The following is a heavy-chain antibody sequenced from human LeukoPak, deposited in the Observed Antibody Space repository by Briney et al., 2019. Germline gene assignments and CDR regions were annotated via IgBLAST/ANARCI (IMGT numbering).Heavy chain of an antibody. J-gene: IGHJ6*02. Sequence: PSETLSLTCAVYGGSFSGYYWSWIRQPPGQGLEWIATIYFSGSTYYNPSLKSRVTLSVDTSKNQFSLKLTSVTAADTAVYYCARHNPGPVGTYGMEVWGQGTTVTVSS. CDR2: IYFSGST. D-gene: IGHD7-27*01. CDR3: ARHNPGPVGTYGMEV. CDR1: GGSFSGYY. V-gene: IGHV4-34*01.